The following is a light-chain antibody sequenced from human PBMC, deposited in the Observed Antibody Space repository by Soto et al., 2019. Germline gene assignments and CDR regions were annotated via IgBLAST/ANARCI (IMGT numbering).Light chain of an antibody. Sequence: DIVMTQSTATVSVAPGERVTFSYRASQGVSRKLAWYQHKPGQAPRLLISGASTGATGIPARFSGSGSGTDFTLTISGLEPEDFAVYYCQQYDSSPPITFGQGTRLEIK. CDR2: GAS. V-gene: IGKV3-15*01. CDR3: QQYDSSPPIT. CDR1: QGVSRK. J-gene: IGKJ5*01.